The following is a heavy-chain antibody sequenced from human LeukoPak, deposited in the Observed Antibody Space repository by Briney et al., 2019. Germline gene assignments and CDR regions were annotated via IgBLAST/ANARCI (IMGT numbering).Heavy chain of an antibody. V-gene: IGHV1-24*01. J-gene: IGHJ4*02. CDR2: FYPEDGET. CDR1: GYTLTELS. CDR3: ATWGYDFWSGYQFDY. D-gene: IGHD3-3*01. Sequence: ASVKVSCKVSGYTLTELSMHWVGQAPGKGLAWMGGFYPEDGETIYAQKFQGRVTMTEDTSKDTAYMELSSLRSEDTAVYYCATWGYDFWSGYQFDYWGQGTLVTVSS.